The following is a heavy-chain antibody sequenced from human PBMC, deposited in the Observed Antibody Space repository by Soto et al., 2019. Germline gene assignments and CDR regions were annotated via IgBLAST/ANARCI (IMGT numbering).Heavy chain of an antibody. CDR3: AREEAAAATSGMDV. CDR2: IIPIFDTT. Sequence: QVQLVQSGAAVKKPGYSVKVSCKASGGTFSTYGINWVRQAPGQGLEWMGGIIPIFDTTNYAQKFQGKFTITADESTSTVYMELSSLRSEDTAVYYCAREEAAAATSGMDVWGHGTTVTVSS. CDR1: GGTFSTYG. D-gene: IGHD6-13*01. J-gene: IGHJ6*02. V-gene: IGHV1-69*01.